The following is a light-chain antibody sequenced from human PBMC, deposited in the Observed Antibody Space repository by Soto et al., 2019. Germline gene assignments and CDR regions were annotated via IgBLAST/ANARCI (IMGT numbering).Light chain of an antibody. Sequence: DIAMIQSPSSLSASVGDSVTITGRTSLGISSYLAWYQQTSQKAPKSLIYGASNLQRGVSPRFSGRGSGTDFNFTISRLQPEDFGTEYCHQYKSYPLTFGGGTKVEIK. CDR2: GAS. CDR1: LGISSY. J-gene: IGKJ4*01. CDR3: HQYKSYPLT. V-gene: IGKV1D-16*01.